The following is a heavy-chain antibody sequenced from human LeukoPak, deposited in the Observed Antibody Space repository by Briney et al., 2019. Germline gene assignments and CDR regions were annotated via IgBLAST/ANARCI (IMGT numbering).Heavy chain of an antibody. CDR3: AKDSADIVVVEGATRQSYNLDY. CDR1: GFTFSSYS. CDR2: ISSSSSTI. J-gene: IGHJ4*02. D-gene: IGHD2-15*01. Sequence: HPGGSLRLSCAASGFTFSSYSMNWVRQAPGKGLEWVSYISSSSSTIYYADSVKGRFTISRDNSKNTLYLQMNSLRAEDTAEYYCAKDSADIVVVEGATRQSYNLDYWGQGTLVTVSS. V-gene: IGHV3-48*01.